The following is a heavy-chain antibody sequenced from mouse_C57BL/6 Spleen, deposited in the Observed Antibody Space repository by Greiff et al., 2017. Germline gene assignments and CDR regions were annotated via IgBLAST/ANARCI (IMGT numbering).Heavy chain of an antibody. D-gene: IGHD4-1*01. V-gene: IGHV1-15*01. Sequence: QVQLKQSGAELVRPGASVTLSCKASGYTFTDYEMHWVKQTPVHGLEWIGAIDPETGCTAYNQKFKGKAILTADKSSSTAYMELRRLTSEDSAVYYCTRILGPGMDYWGQGTSVTVAS. CDR1: GYTFTDYE. J-gene: IGHJ4*01. CDR3: TRILGPGMDY. CDR2: IDPETGCT.